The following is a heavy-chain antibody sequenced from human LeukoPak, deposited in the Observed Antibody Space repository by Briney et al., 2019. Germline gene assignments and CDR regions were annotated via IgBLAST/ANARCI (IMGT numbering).Heavy chain of an antibody. V-gene: IGHV3-23*01. CDR1: GFTFSSYR. J-gene: IGHJ4*02. CDR2: ISGSGGST. Sequence: GGSLRLSCAASGFTFSSYRMSWVRQAPGKGLECVSSISGSGGSTNHADSVEGRFTISRDNSKNTLYLQMNSLRAEDTAVYYCAKVWTAYSDDYFDYWGQGTLVTVSS. D-gene: IGHD3/OR15-3a*01. CDR3: AKVWTAYSDDYFDY.